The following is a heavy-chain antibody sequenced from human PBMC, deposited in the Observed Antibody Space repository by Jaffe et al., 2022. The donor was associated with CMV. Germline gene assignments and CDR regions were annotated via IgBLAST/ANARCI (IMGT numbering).Heavy chain of an antibody. D-gene: IGHD5-12*01. Sequence: QVQLVESGGGVVQPGRSLRLSCAASGFTFSSYGMHWVRQAPGKGLEWVAVIWYDGSNKYYADSVKGRFTISRDNSKNTLYLQMNSLRAEDTAVYYCARDQRYSGYGEDYWGQGTLVTVSS. J-gene: IGHJ4*02. CDR3: ARDQRYSGYGEDY. CDR1: GFTFSSYG. V-gene: IGHV3-33*01. CDR2: IWYDGSNK.